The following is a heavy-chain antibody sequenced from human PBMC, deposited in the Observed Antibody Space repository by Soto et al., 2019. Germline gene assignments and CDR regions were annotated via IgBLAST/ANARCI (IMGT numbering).Heavy chain of an antibody. Sequence: GESLKISCKASGYRFTSSWIGWVREMPGKGLEWMGIIYPGDSDTRYRPSFQGQVTISADKSSSTAYLQWNSLQASDTAMYYCARLPGIVAPGTVFLDNWGQGTMVTVSS. V-gene: IGHV5-51*01. CDR1: GYRFTSSW. CDR3: ARLPGIVAPGTVFLDN. D-gene: IGHD1-1*01. CDR2: IYPGDSDT. J-gene: IGHJ4*02.